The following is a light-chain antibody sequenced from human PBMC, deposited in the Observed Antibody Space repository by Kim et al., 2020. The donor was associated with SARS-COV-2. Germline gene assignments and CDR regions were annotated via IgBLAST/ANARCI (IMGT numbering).Light chain of an antibody. CDR2: DAS. V-gene: IGKV3-11*01. Sequence: SPVEGATLSGRARQGIISYFAWYQQKPGQAPRLLIYDASNRATGIPARFSGSGSGTDFTLTISSLEPEDFAVYYCQQRSTWPPWTFGQGTKVDIK. CDR1: QGIISY. J-gene: IGKJ1*01. CDR3: QQRSTWPPWT.